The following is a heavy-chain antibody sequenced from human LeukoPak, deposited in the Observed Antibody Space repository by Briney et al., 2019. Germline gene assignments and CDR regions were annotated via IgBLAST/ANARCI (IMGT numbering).Heavy chain of an antibody. CDR1: GTSVSSGSYY. CDR2: VYCSGTT. J-gene: IGHJ4*02. D-gene: IGHD3-22*01. CDR3: ARDAYYYDSSGYYQYYFDY. Sequence: SVTLSLTCTVSGTSVSSGSYYWSWIRQPPGKRLEWIGNVYCSGTTNYNPSLKSRVTISLDTSKNQFSVKLSSVTAADTAVYYCARDAYYYDSSGYYQYYFDYWGQGTLVTVSS. V-gene: IGHV4-61*01.